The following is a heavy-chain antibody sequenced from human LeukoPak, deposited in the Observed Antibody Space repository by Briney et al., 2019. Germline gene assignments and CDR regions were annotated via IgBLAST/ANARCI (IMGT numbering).Heavy chain of an antibody. CDR1: GVSISSYY. J-gene: IGHJ4*02. Sequence: SETLSLTCTVSGVSISSYYWSWIRQPPGKGLEWIGYIYTSGSTNYNPSLKSRVTISVDTSKNQFSLKLSSVTAADTAVYYCAITIAAAGYYFDYWGQGTLVTVSS. CDR3: AITIAAAGYYFDY. V-gene: IGHV4-4*09. D-gene: IGHD6-13*01. CDR2: IYTSGST.